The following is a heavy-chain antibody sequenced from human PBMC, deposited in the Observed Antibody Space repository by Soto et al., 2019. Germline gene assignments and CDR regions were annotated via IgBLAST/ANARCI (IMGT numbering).Heavy chain of an antibody. CDR3: ARDLAYYDILTGYYTKSGPPDV. V-gene: IGHV1-69*13. CDR1: GGTFSSYA. Sequence: GASVKVSCKASGGTFSSYAISWVRQAPGQGLEWMGGIIPIFGTANYAQKFQGRVTITADESTSTAYMELSSLRSEDAAVYYCARDLAYYDILTGYYTKSGPPDVWGQGTTVTVSS. D-gene: IGHD3-9*01. CDR2: IIPIFGTA. J-gene: IGHJ6*02.